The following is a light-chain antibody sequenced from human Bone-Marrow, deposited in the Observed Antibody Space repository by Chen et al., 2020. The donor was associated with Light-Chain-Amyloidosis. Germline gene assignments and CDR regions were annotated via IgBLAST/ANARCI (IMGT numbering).Light chain of an antibody. CDR2: GAS. Sequence: EIVMTQSLATLSVSPGERATLSCRASQSVSSNLAWYQQKPGQAPRLLIYGASTRATGIPARFSGSGSGTEFTLTISSLQSEDFAVYYCQQYNNWPPKTVGQGTKVEIK. CDR1: QSVSSN. J-gene: IGKJ1*01. V-gene: IGKV3-15*01. CDR3: QQYNNWPPKT.